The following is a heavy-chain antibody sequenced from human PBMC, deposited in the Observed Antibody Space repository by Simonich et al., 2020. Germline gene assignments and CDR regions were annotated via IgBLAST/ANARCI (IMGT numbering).Heavy chain of an antibody. V-gene: IGHV1-2*02. CDR2: INPTRGDT. J-gene: IGHJ2*01. Sequence: QVQLVQSGAEVKKPGASVKVSCKASGYTFTGYYMHWVRQAPGQGLEWMGGINPTRGDTNYEQKCQGRVTRTREPSISTAYMELSRLRSDDTAVYYCARGGVRSSSWYWYFDLWGRGTLVTVSS. D-gene: IGHD6-13*01. CDR3: ARGGVRSSSWYWYFDL. CDR1: GYTFTGYY.